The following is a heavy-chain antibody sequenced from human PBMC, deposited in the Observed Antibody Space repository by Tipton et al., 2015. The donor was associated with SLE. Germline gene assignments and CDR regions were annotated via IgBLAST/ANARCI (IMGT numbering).Heavy chain of an antibody. V-gene: IGHV4-59*11. Sequence: TLSLTCTVSGGSISSHYWSWIRQPPGKGLEWIGYIYYSGSTYYNPSLKSRVTISVDTSKNQFSLKLSSVTAADTAVYYCARGGSARSHGAFDIWGQGTMVTVSS. D-gene: IGHD6-6*01. CDR2: IYYSGST. J-gene: IGHJ3*02. CDR3: ARGGSARSHGAFDI. CDR1: GGSISSHY.